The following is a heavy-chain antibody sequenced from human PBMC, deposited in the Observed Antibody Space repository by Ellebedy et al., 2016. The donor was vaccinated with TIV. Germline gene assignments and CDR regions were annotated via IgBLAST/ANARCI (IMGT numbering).Heavy chain of an antibody. V-gene: IGHV4-39*07. CDR1: GDPFSRSSYY. CDR3: TRGSGVDYFDY. D-gene: IGHD7-27*01. Sequence: ESLKISCTVSGDPFSRSSYYWGWIRQPPGKGLDWIGNSYYSWRTYYNPSLKSRVTISLDTSKNNFSMKLSSMTAADTAVYYCTRGSGVDYFDYWGQGTLVTVSS. CDR2: SYYSWRT. J-gene: IGHJ4*02.